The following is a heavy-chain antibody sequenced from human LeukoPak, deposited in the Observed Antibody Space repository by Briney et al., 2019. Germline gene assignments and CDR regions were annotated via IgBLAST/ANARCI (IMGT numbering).Heavy chain of an antibody. J-gene: IGHJ4*02. CDR1: GFTFSSYA. V-gene: IGHV3-64*01. D-gene: IGHD6-13*01. CDR2: ISSNGGST. Sequence: GGSLRLSCAASGFTFSSYAMHWVRQAPGKGLEYVSAISSNGGSTYYANSVKGRFTISRDNSKNTLYLQMGSLRAEDMAVYYCARDSSSGYFDYWGQGTLVTVSS. CDR3: ARDSSSGYFDY.